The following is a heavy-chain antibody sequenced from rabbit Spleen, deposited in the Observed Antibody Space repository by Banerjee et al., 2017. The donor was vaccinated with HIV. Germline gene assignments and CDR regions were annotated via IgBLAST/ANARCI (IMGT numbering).Heavy chain of an antibody. CDR3: ARAGYAGYAGFGYATLHDFNL. D-gene: IGHD6-1*01. V-gene: IGHV1S7*01. J-gene: IGHJ4*01. Sequence: QLEESGGGLVQPEGSLTLTCKASGFSLSSYYMNWVRQAPGKGLEWIGYIDPVFGNTYYAPWVNGRSTISRHNAQNTVDLQMSGLTAADTATYFCARAGYAGYAGFGYATLHDFNLWGQGTLVTVS. CDR1: GFSLSSYY. CDR2: IDPVFGNT.